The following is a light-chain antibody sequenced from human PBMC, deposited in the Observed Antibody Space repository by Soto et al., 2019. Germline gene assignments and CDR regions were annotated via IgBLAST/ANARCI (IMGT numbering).Light chain of an antibody. CDR3: QQYNNWPRT. CDR1: QGIRNE. V-gene: IGKV1-6*01. Sequence: AIQMTQSPSSLSASVGDRVTITCRASQGIRNELGWYQQKPGKAPNLLIYKASHLENGVPSRFSGSGSGTEFTLTISSLQSEDFAVYYCQQYNNWPRTFGQGTKVGIK. CDR2: KAS. J-gene: IGKJ1*01.